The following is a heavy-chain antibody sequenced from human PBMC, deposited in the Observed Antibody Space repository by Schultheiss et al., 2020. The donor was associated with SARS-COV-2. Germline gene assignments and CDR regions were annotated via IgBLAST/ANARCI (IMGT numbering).Heavy chain of an antibody. D-gene: IGHD2-8*02. CDR3: ATQRFCPGGVCLWGNDY. J-gene: IGHJ4*02. CDR1: GFTFSSYG. Sequence: GGSLRLSCAASGFTFSSYGMHWVRQAPGKGLEWMATISYDGTITYYADSVKGRFTISRDNAKNSLYLQMDSLRAEDAAVYYCATQRFCPGGVCLWGNDYWGQGTLVTVSS. CDR2: ISYDGTIT. V-gene: IGHV3-33*05.